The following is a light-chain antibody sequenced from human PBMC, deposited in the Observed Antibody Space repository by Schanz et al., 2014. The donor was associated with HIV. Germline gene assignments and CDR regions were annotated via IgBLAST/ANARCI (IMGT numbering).Light chain of an antibody. J-gene: IGLJ3*02. V-gene: IGLV2-23*01. CDR1: SSDVGSYNL. CDR2: EGS. CDR3: CSYAGSYTWV. Sequence: QSALTQPASVSGSPGQSITISCTGTSSDVGSYNLVSWYQQHPGKAPKLMIYEGSKRPSGVSNRFSGSKSGNTAFLTVSGLQAEDEADYYCCSYAGSYTWVFGGGTKLTVL.